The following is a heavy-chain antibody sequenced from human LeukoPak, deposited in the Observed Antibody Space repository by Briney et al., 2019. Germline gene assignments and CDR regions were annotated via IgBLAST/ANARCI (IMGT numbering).Heavy chain of an antibody. Sequence: PSETLSLTCAVYGGSFSGYYWSWIRQPPGKGLEWIGEINHSGSTNYNPSLKSRVTISVDTSKNQFSLKLSSVTAADTAVYYCAVNYYGSGSYPDCWGQGTLVTVSS. CDR1: GGSFSGYY. CDR3: AVNYYGSGSYPDC. J-gene: IGHJ4*02. CDR2: INHSGST. D-gene: IGHD3-10*01. V-gene: IGHV4-34*01.